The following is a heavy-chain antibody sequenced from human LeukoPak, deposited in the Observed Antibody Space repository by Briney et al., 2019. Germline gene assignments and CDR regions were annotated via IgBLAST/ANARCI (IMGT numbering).Heavy chain of an antibody. J-gene: IGHJ5*02. V-gene: IGHV1-58*01. CDR3: AAGRNMDSGGNWFDP. D-gene: IGHD5-12*01. Sequence: ASVKVSCKASGFTFTSSAVQWVRQARGQRLEWIGWIVVGSGNTNYVQKFQERVTITRDMSTSTAYMELSSLRSEDTAVYYCAAGRNMDSGGNWFDPWGQGTLVTVSS. CDR1: GFTFTSSA. CDR2: IVVGSGNT.